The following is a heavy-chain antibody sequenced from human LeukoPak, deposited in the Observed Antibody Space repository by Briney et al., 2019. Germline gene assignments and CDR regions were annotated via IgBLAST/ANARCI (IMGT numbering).Heavy chain of an antibody. CDR2: ISGSGGST. J-gene: IGHJ4*02. CDR3: AKVVDGQWLASPFDY. CDR1: GFTFSSYS. D-gene: IGHD6-19*01. V-gene: IGHV3-43*02. Sequence: GGSLRLSCAASGFTFSSYSMNWVRQAPGKGLEWVSAISGSGGSTYYADSVKGRFTISRDNSKNSLYLQMNGLRTEDTALYYCAKVVDGQWLASPFDYWGQGTLVTVSS.